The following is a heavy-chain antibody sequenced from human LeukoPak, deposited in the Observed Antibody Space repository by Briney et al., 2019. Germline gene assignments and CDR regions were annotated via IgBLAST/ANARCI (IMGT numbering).Heavy chain of an antibody. CDR3: AKYQTGTMFDS. V-gene: IGHV4-39*01. J-gene: IGHJ4*02. CDR2: TSYGGKT. CDR1: GASISSSGYY. Sequence: SETLSLTCTVSGASISSSGYYWGWIRQPPGKGLEWIASTSYGGKTYSNPSLKSRVTMSVDTSKNQFSLRVTSVTAPDTAVYYCAKYQTGTMFDSWGQGTLVTVSS. D-gene: IGHD1-1*01.